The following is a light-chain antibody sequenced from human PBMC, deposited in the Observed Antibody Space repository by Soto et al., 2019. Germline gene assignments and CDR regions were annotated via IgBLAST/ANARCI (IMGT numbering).Light chain of an antibody. Sequence: SYELTQPPSVSVAPGKTARITCGENNIGSKSVHWYQQKPGQAPVLVIYYDSDRPSGIPERFSGSKSGNMATLTISRVEAGDEADYYCQVWDSSSDHRVFGTGTKLTVL. CDR3: QVWDSSSDHRV. CDR2: YDS. V-gene: IGLV3-21*04. J-gene: IGLJ1*01. CDR1: NIGSKS.